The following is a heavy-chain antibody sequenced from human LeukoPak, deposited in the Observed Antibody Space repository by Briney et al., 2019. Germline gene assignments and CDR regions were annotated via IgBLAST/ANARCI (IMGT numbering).Heavy chain of an antibody. J-gene: IGHJ4*02. Sequence: PGGSLRLSCAASGFTFSDYYMSWIRQAPGKGLEWVSLITSRSTTVHYADSVKGRFTISRDNAKNTLFLQMNSLRVDDTAVYYCARDVNIRDFWSGFHYWGQGTLVTVSS. V-gene: IGHV3-11*04. D-gene: IGHD3-3*01. CDR2: ITSRSTTV. CDR3: ARDVNIRDFWSGFHY. CDR1: GFTFSDYY.